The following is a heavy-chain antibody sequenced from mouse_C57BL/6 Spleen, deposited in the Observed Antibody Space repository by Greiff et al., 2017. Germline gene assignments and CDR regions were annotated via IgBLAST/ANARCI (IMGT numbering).Heavy chain of an antibody. CDR1: GYSFTDYN. CDR3: ARRDGYDDAMDY. V-gene: IGHV1-39*01. D-gene: IGHD2-2*01. CDR2: INPNYGTT. Sequence: VQLKESGPELVKPGASVQISCKASGYSFTDYNMNWVKQSNGKGLEWIGVINPNYGTTSYNQKFKGKATLTVEQSSSPAYMQLNSLTSEDSAVYYCARRDGYDDAMDYWGQGTSVTVSS. J-gene: IGHJ4*01.